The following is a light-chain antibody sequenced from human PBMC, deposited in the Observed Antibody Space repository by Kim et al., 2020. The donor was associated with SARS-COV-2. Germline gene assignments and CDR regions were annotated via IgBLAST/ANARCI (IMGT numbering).Light chain of an antibody. Sequence: QSITISCTGTSSDIGGTKYVSWYQLRPGKSPKLIIYDVSDRPSGVSNRFSGSKSANTASLTISGLQAEDEADYFCSSYANSSTPFVFGTGTQLTVL. V-gene: IGLV2-14*03. CDR3: SSYANSSTPFV. CDR2: DVS. J-gene: IGLJ1*01. CDR1: SSDIGGTKY.